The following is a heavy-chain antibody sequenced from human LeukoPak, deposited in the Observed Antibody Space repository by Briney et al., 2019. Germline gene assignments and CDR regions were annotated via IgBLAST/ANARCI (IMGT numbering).Heavy chain of an antibody. J-gene: IGHJ3*02. CDR1: GYTFTGYY. Sequence: ASVKVSCKASGYTFTGYYMHWVRQAPGQGLEWMGIINPSGGSTRYAQKFQGRVTMTRDMSTSTVYMELSSLRSEDTAVYYCARAVTPYVTIDIWGQGTMVTVSS. CDR3: ARAVTPYVTIDI. V-gene: IGHV1-46*01. D-gene: IGHD4-17*01. CDR2: INPSGGST.